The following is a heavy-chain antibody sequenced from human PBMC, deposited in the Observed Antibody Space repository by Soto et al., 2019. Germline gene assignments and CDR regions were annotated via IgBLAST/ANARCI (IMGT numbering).Heavy chain of an antibody. Sequence: ASVKVSCKASGYTFTSYGISWVRQAPGQGLEWMGWISAYNGNTNYAQKLQGRVTMTTDTSTRTAYLELRSLRSDDTAVYYYARTHDSDGYSYSEYWGQGTLVTVSS. D-gene: IGHD3-22*01. CDR3: ARTHDSDGYSYSEY. J-gene: IGHJ4*02. CDR2: ISAYNGNT. CDR1: GYTFTSYG. V-gene: IGHV1-18*01.